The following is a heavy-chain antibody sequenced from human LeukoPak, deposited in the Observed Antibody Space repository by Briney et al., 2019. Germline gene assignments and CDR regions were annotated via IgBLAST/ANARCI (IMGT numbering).Heavy chain of an antibody. Sequence: ASVKVSCKVSGYTLTELSMHWVRQAPGKGLEWMGGFDPEDGETIYAQKFQGRVTMAEDTSTDTAYMELSSLRYEDTAVYYCATLGYCSSTSCSDFGYWGQGTLVTVSS. D-gene: IGHD2-2*01. V-gene: IGHV1-24*01. J-gene: IGHJ4*02. CDR1: GYTLTELS. CDR3: ATLGYCSSTSCSDFGY. CDR2: FDPEDGET.